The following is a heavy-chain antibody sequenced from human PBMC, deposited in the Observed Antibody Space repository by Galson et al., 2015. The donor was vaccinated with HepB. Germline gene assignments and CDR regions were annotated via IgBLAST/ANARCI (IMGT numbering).Heavy chain of an antibody. V-gene: IGHV3-33*01. J-gene: IGHJ5*02. Sequence: SLRLSCAASGFTFSSYGMHWVRQAPGKGLEWVAVIWYDGSNKYYADSVKGRFTISRDNSKNTLYLQMNSLRAEDTAVYYCARSHDDFWSGYYRVGWFDPWGQGTLVTVSS. CDR1: GFTFSSYG. D-gene: IGHD3-3*01. CDR3: ARSHDDFWSGYYRVGWFDP. CDR2: IWYDGSNK.